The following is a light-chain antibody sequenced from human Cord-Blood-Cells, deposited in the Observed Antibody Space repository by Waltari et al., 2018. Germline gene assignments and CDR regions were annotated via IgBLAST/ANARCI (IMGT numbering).Light chain of an antibody. J-gene: IGKJ1*01. Sequence: EIVLTQSPGTLSLSPGERATLPCRASQSVSSSYLAWYQQKPGQAPRLLIYGESSRATGIPDRFSGSGSGTDFTLTISRLEPEDFAVYYCQQYGSSPPSTFGQGTKVEIK. CDR2: GES. CDR3: QQYGSSPPST. V-gene: IGKV3-20*01. CDR1: QSVSSSY.